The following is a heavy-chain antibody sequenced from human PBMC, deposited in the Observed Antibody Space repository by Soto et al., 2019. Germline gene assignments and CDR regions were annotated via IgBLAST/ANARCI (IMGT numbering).Heavy chain of an antibody. J-gene: IGHJ5*02. CDR3: AHRLLGDYHFNKFEP. Sequence: SGPTLVNPTQTLTLICTFSGFSLTTTGVVVDWVRQPPGKALELLALIYWDDDVRYTPSLRSRLTVTKDTSKNQVVLTLTNIDPVDTATYFCAHRLLGDYHFNKFEPWGQGIMVTVSS. CDR1: GFSLTTTGVV. V-gene: IGHV2-5*02. D-gene: IGHD1-26*01. CDR2: IYWDDDV.